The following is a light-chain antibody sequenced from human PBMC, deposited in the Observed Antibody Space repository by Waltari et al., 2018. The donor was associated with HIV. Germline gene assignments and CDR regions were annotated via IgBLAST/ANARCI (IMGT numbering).Light chain of an antibody. CDR2: RNV. CDR3: AAWDDSLSAWV. CDR1: SSNIGSNY. Sequence: QSVLTQPPSASGTPGQRVSISCSGSSSNIGSNYVYWYQQLPGTAPKLLMYRNVERPSGVPERFSGSKSGTSASLAISGLRSEDEADYYCAAWDDSLSAWVFGGGTKLTVL. J-gene: IGLJ3*02. V-gene: IGLV1-47*01.